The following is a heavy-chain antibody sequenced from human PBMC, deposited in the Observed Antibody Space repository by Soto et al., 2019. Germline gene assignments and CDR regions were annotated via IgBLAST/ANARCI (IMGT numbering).Heavy chain of an antibody. D-gene: IGHD1-26*01. Sequence: ASVKVSCKASGYTFTSYYMHWVRQAPGQGLEWMGIINPSGGSTSYAQKFQGRVTMTRDTSTSTVYMELSSLRSEDTAVYYCARESSGSYFPYYYGMDVWDQGTTVTAP. J-gene: IGHJ6*02. CDR1: GYTFTSYY. CDR2: INPSGGST. CDR3: ARESSGSYFPYYYGMDV. V-gene: IGHV1-46*01.